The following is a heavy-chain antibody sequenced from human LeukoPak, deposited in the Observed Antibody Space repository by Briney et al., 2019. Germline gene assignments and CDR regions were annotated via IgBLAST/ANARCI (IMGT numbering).Heavy chain of an antibody. CDR1: GFTLSSYA. Sequence: GGSLRLSCAASGFTLSSYAMSWVRQAPGKGLEWVSAIGGGGSTYYADSVKGRFTISRDNSKNTLYLQMNSLRAEDTAVYYCAKDLGLTGPFDYWGQGTLVTVSS. CDR3: AKDLGLTGPFDY. D-gene: IGHD7-27*01. CDR2: IGGGGST. J-gene: IGHJ4*02. V-gene: IGHV3-23*01.